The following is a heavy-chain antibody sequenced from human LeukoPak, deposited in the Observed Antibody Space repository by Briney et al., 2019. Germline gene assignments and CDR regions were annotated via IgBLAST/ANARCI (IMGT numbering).Heavy chain of an antibody. V-gene: IGHV3-53*01. CDR3: ARGMGSGWYFDY. D-gene: IGHD6-19*01. CDR1: GFTVSSNY. J-gene: IGHJ4*02. Sequence: GDSLRPSCAASGFTVSSNYMSWVRQAPGKGLEWVSVIYSGGSTYYADSVKGRFTISRDNSKNTLYLQMNSLRAEDTAVYYCARGMGSGWYFDYWGQGTLVTVSS. CDR2: IYSGGST.